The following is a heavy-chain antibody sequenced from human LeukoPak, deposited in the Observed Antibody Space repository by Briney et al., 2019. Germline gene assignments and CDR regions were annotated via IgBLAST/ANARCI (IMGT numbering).Heavy chain of an antibody. Sequence: SSETLSLTCTVSGGSISSGAYYWSWIRQHPGKGLEWIGYIYYSGDTYCNPSLKSRVTISVDTSKNQFSLKLSSVTAADTAVYYCATIGTTDAFDIWGQGTMVTVSS. CDR3: ATIGTTDAFDI. CDR1: GGSISSGAYY. V-gene: IGHV4-31*03. J-gene: IGHJ3*02. D-gene: IGHD2-2*01. CDR2: IYYSGDT.